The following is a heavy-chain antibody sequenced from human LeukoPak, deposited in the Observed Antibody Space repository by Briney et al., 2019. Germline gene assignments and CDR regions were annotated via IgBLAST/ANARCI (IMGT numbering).Heavy chain of an antibody. Sequence: GGSLRLSCAASGFTFSSYWMSWVRQAPGKGLEWVANIKQDGSEKYYVDSVKGRFTISRDNAKNSLYLQMNSLRAEDTAVYYCARLLGGRIMITFGGMGGAFDYWGQGTLVTVSS. CDR2: IKQDGSEK. CDR1: GFTFSSYW. CDR3: ARLLGGRIMITFGGMGGAFDY. D-gene: IGHD3-16*01. V-gene: IGHV3-7*01. J-gene: IGHJ4*02.